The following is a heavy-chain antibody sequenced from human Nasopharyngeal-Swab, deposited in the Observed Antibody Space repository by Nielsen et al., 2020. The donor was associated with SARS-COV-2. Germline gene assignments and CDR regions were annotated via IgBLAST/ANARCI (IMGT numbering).Heavy chain of an antibody. D-gene: IGHD4-23*01. V-gene: IGHV1-2*06. Sequence: WVRQATGQGLEWVGRINPNSGRTNSAQKFEGRVTMTRDTSISTAYMELSRLRSDDTAVYYCARDQRWPLGSDYWGQGTLVTVSS. CDR3: ARDQRWPLGSDY. J-gene: IGHJ4*02. CDR2: INPNSGRT.